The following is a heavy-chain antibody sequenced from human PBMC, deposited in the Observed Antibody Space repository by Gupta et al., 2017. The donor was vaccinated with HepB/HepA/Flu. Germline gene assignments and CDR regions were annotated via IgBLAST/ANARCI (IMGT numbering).Heavy chain of an antibody. J-gene: IGHJ5*02. CDR2: MNPNSGNT. CDR1: GYTFTSYD. V-gene: IGHV1-8*01. D-gene: IGHD2-2*01. CDR3: ARGYCSSTSCYVSSAWFDP. Sequence: QVQLVQSGAEVTKPGASVKVSCKASGYTFTSYDINWVRQATGQGLEWMGWMNPNSGNTGYAQKFQGRVTMTRNTSISTAYMELSSLRSEDTAVYYCARGYCSSTSCYVSSAWFDPWGQGTLVTVSS.